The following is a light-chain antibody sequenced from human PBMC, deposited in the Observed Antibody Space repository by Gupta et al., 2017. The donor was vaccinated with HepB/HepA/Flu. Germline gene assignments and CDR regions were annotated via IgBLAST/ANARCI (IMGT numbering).Light chain of an antibody. CDR1: QSVNSN. Sequence: EIVMTQSPATLSVSPGERATLSCRASQSVNSNLAWYQQKPGQAPRLLIYGASTRATTIPVRFSGSGSGAEFTLTISSLQSEDFAVYYCQQYNNWPFTFGQGTRLEIK. V-gene: IGKV3-15*01. CDR3: QQYNNWPFT. CDR2: GAS. J-gene: IGKJ5*01.